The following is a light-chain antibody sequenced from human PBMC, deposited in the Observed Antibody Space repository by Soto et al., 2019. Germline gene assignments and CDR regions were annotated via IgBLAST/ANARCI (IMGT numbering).Light chain of an antibody. J-gene: IGKJ5*01. Sequence: DIQITQSPSTLSASVVDRVTITCRASQSISSWLAWYQQKPGKAPKLLIYDASSLESGVPSRFSGSGSGTEFTLTISSLQSEDFAVYYCQQYNNWPPITFGQGTRLEI. CDR2: DAS. CDR1: QSISSW. V-gene: IGKV1-5*01. CDR3: QQYNNWPPIT.